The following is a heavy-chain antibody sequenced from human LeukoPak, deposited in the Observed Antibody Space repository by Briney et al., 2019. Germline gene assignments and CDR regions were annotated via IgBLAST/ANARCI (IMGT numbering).Heavy chain of an antibody. J-gene: IGHJ4*02. CDR1: GFTFSSYG. Sequence: GGSLRLSCAASGFTFSSYGMHWVRQAPGKGLECVAFIRYDVSNKYYADSVKGRFTISRDNSKNTLYLKMGSLRAEDMAVYYCARDSRDSSGWSKPFEYWGQGTLVTVSS. CDR3: ARDSRDSSGWSKPFEY. V-gene: IGHV3-30*02. D-gene: IGHD6-19*01. CDR2: IRYDVSNK.